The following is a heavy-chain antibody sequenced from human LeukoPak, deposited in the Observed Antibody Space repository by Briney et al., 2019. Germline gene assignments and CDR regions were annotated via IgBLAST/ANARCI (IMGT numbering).Heavy chain of an antibody. J-gene: IGHJ4*02. CDR2: INPNSGGT. CDR3: AGGYCDTNDCPPGAY. Sequence: ASVNASCKASRYTFTAFYIHWVRQAPGQGLEWMGWINPNSGGTNYAQKFQGRVTLTRDTSISTVYMELTGLTSDDTAVYYCAGGYCDTNDCPPGAYWGQGALVAVSS. V-gene: IGHV1-2*02. CDR1: RYTFTAFY. D-gene: IGHD3-9*01.